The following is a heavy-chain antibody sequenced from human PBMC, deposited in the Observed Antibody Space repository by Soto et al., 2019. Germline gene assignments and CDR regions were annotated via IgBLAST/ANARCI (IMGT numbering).Heavy chain of an antibody. J-gene: IGHJ6*03. D-gene: IGHD3-3*01. CDR2: ISAYNGNT. Sequence: GASVKVSCKASGYTFTSYGISWVRQAPGQGLEWMGWISAYNGNTNYAQKLQGRVTMTTDTSTSTAYMELRSLRSDDTAVYYCARGVWNYDFWSGYYPYYYYYYMDVWGKGTTVTVSS. CDR1: GYTFTSYG. V-gene: IGHV1-18*01. CDR3: ARGVWNYDFWSGYYPYYYYYYMDV.